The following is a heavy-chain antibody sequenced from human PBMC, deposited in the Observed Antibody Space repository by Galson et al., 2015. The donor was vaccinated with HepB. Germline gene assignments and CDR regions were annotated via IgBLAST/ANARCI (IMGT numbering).Heavy chain of an antibody. Sequence: LRLSCAASGFTFSSYWMNWVRQAPGKGLEWVANIKQNGSEKYYVDSVKGRFSISRDNAKNSLYLQVNNLRAEDTAVYYCARGPSPTLHYDYYYMDVWGKGTTVTVSS. D-gene: IGHD3-16*01. J-gene: IGHJ6*03. CDR3: ARGPSPTLHYDYYYMDV. V-gene: IGHV3-7*01. CDR2: IKQNGSEK. CDR1: GFTFSSYW.